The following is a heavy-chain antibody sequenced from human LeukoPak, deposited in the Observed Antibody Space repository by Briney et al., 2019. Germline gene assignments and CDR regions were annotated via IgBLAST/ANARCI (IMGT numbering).Heavy chain of an antibody. J-gene: IGHJ4*02. CDR3: ARERWGSSWYYFDY. CDR2: INHSGST. D-gene: IGHD6-13*01. CDR1: GGSFSGYY. V-gene: IGHV4-34*01. Sequence: SETLSLTCAVYGGSFSGYYWSWIRQPPGKGLEWIGEINHSGSTNYNPSLKSRVTISVDTSKNQFSLKLSSVTAADTAVYYCARERWGSSWYYFDYWGQGTLVTVSS.